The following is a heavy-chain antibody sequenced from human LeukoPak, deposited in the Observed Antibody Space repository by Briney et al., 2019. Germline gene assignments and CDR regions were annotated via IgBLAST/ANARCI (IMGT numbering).Heavy chain of an antibody. D-gene: IGHD1-1*01. Sequence: PGGSLRLSCAASGFSFNSAAMTWVRQAPGKGLEWVSLVSSSGANTYYADSVKGRFTISRDNSKNTVYLQMNSLRAEDTAIYYCARDWKTNSFDYWGQGTLVTVSS. J-gene: IGHJ4*02. CDR1: GFSFNSAA. V-gene: IGHV3-23*01. CDR2: VSSSGANT. CDR3: ARDWKTNSFDY.